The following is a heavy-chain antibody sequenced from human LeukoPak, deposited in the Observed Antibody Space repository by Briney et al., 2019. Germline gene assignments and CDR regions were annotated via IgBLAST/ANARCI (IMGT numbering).Heavy chain of an antibody. Sequence: SETLSLTCTVSGGSISSYYWSWIRQPAGKGLEWIGRIYTSGSTNYNPSLKSRVTVSVDTSKNQFSLKLSSVTAADTAVYYCARDRGYGDYVFYFDYWGQGTLVTVSS. V-gene: IGHV4-4*07. CDR1: GGSISSYY. CDR3: ARDRGYGDYVFYFDY. D-gene: IGHD4-17*01. CDR2: IYTSGST. J-gene: IGHJ4*02.